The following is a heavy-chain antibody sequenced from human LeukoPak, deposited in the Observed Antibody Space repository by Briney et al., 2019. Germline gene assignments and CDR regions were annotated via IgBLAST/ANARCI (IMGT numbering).Heavy chain of an antibody. V-gene: IGHV4-59*11. J-gene: IGHJ4*02. Sequence: SETLSLTCTVSGGSISSHYWSWFRQTPGERPEWIAFIYYSGTTNYNPSLKGRVTISIDSSKNQFSLKLSSVTAADTAVYYCARRNGSIAASIDYWGQGTLVTVSS. D-gene: IGHD6-6*01. CDR3: ARRNGSIAASIDY. CDR1: GGSISSHY. CDR2: IYYSGTT.